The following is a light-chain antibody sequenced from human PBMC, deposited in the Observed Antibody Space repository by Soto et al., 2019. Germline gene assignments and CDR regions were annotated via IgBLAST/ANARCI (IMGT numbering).Light chain of an antibody. J-gene: IGLJ1*01. CDR3: CSYTDSSTYV. CDR1: SNDVGGYDL. CDR2: EGS. Sequence: QSVLTQPASVSGSPGQSITISCTGTSNDVGGYDLVSWYQHHPGKAPKVMIYEGSKRPSGVSHRFSGSRSGNTASLTISGLQAEDEADYYCCSYTDSSTYVFGSGTKVTVL. V-gene: IGLV2-23*01.